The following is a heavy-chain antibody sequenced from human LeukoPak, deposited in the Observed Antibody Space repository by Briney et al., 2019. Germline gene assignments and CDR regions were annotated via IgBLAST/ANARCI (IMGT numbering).Heavy chain of an antibody. D-gene: IGHD3-16*02. CDR1: GFTFSSYA. V-gene: IGHV3-23*01. CDR3: ATSPPYDYIWGSYRSVFDY. J-gene: IGHJ4*02. Sequence: GGSLRLSCAASGFTFSSYAMSWVRQAPGKGLEWVSAISGSGGSTYYADSVRGRFTISRDNSKNTLYLQMNSLRAEDTAVYYCATSPPYDYIWGSYRSVFDYWGQGTLVTVSS. CDR2: ISGSGGST.